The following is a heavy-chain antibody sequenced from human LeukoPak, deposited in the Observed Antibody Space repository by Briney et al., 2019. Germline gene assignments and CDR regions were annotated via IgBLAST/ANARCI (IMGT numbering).Heavy chain of an antibody. V-gene: IGHV4-34*01. CDR2: INHSGST. CDR3: ARAVTMVRGVSLAYYFDY. CDR1: GGSFSGYY. J-gene: IGHJ4*02. D-gene: IGHD3-10*01. Sequence: SETLSLTCAVNGGSFSGYYWSWIRQPPGKGLEWIGEINHSGSTNYNPSLKSRVTISVDTSKNQFSPKLSSVTAADTAVYYCARAVTMVRGVSLAYYFDYWGQGTLVTVSS.